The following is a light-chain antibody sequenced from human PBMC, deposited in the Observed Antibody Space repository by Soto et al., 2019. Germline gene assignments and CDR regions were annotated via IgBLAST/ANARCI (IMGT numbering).Light chain of an antibody. V-gene: IGKV3D-15*01. J-gene: IGKJ1*01. CDR1: QSVSSN. CDR3: QQYNNWPRGT. Sequence: EIVMTQSPATLSVSPGERATLSCRASQSVSSNLAWYQQKPGQAPRLLIYGASIRATGIPVRFSGSGSGTEFTLTISSLQSEDFAVYYCQQYNNWPRGTFGQGTKVEIK. CDR2: GAS.